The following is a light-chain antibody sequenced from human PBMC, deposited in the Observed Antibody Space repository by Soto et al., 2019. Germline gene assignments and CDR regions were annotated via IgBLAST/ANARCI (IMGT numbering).Light chain of an antibody. Sequence: QSALTQPPSASGSPGQSVTISCTGTSSDVGAYNSVSWYQQHPGKAPQLMIYEVSKRPSGVPDRFSGSKSGNTASLTVSGLQTEDEADYDCSSYVGNNMGVFGPVTKVTVL. CDR1: SSDVGAYNS. V-gene: IGLV2-8*01. J-gene: IGLJ1*01. CDR2: EVS. CDR3: SSYVGNNMGV.